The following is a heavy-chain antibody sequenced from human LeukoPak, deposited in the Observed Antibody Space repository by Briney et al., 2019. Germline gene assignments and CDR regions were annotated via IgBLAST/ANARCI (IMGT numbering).Heavy chain of an antibody. V-gene: IGHV1-69*04. D-gene: IGHD3-10*01. Sequence: GASVKVSCKASGGTFSSYAISWVRQAPGQGLEWMGRIIPILGIANYAQKFQGRVTITADKSTSTAYMELSSLRSDDTAVYYCASGGSGSYYNLDYWGQGTLVTVSS. CDR3: ASGGSGSYYNLDY. CDR1: GGTFSSYA. J-gene: IGHJ4*02. CDR2: IIPILGIA.